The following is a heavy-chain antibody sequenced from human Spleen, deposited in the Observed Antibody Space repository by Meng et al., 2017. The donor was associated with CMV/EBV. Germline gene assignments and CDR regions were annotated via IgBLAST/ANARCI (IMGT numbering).Heavy chain of an antibody. J-gene: IGHJ5*02. CDR3: VRDMRDDHQLGPFDP. V-gene: IGHV1-69*10. CDR1: GGAFITSA. CDR2: IIPILDRI. Sequence: SGGAFITSAFSWVRQAPGEGLEWMGGIIPILDRINYAQDFKGRVTITADKSTNTAYLELSSLRSDDTAVYYCVRDMRDDHQLGPFDPWGQGTLVTVSS. D-gene: IGHD7-27*01.